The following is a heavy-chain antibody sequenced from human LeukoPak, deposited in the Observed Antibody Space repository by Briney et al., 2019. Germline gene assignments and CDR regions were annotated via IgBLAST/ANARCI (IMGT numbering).Heavy chain of an antibody. CDR2: INPNSGGT. Sequence: VASVKVSCKASGYTFTGYYMHWVRQAPGQGLEWMGWINPNSGGTNYAQKFQGRVTMTRDTSISTAYMELSRLRSDDTAVYYCARGYSSGWYDYYYYMDVWGKGTTVTVSS. D-gene: IGHD6-19*01. J-gene: IGHJ6*03. V-gene: IGHV1-2*02. CDR1: GYTFTGYY. CDR3: ARGYSSGWYDYYYYMDV.